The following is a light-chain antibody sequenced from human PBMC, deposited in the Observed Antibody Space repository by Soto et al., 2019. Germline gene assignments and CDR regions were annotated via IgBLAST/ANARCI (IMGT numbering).Light chain of an antibody. Sequence: QPVLTQPPSASGTPGQTVTISCSGSSSNIGLNTVNWYQQVPGTAPKLLIYTNNQRPAGVPDRFSGSKSGTSASLAISGLQSEDEADYYCAAWDDSLNGSVFGTGTKVTVL. J-gene: IGLJ1*01. CDR1: SSNIGLNT. CDR3: AAWDDSLNGSV. V-gene: IGLV1-44*01. CDR2: TNN.